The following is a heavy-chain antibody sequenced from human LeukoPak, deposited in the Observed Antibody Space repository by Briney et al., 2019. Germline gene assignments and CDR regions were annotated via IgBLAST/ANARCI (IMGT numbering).Heavy chain of an antibody. CDR3: ARHECGGSCYPEDY. J-gene: IGHJ4*02. D-gene: IGHD2-15*01. CDR1: GGSISSDY. CDR2: IYDSGST. V-gene: IGHV4-59*08. Sequence: SETLSLTCTVSGGSISSDYWSWIRQPRGKGLEWIGYIYDSGSTDHNPPLKSRVIISVDTSKNQFSLKLSSVTAADTAVYYCARHECGGSCYPEDYWGQGTLVTVSS.